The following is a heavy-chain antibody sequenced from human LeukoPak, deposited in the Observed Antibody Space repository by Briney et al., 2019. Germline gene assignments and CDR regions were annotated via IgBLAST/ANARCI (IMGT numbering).Heavy chain of an antibody. J-gene: IGHJ3*02. D-gene: IGHD6-19*01. Sequence: GGSLRLSCEVSGITFSNFAMAWVRQAPGKGLEWVSTISGGGDVTYYADSVKGHFTISRDNSKNTLYLQMNSLRVEDTAVYYCAKDYQSGYASGYDAFGIWGQGTMVIVSS. V-gene: IGHV3-23*01. CDR3: AKDYQSGYASGYDAFGI. CDR1: GITFSNFA. CDR2: ISGGGDVT.